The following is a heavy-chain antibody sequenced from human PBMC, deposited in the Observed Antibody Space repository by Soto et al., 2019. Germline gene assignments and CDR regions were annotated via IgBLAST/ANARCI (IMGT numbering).Heavy chain of an antibody. V-gene: IGHV4-4*02. CDR1: SGSISGSNW. CDR3: ARAEKRITIFGVVTPDLYFDY. J-gene: IGHJ4*02. D-gene: IGHD3-3*01. CDR2: IYHSGST. Sequence: SETLSLTCAVSSGSISGSNWWSWVRQPPGKGLEWIGEIYHSGSTNYNPSLKSRVTISVDKSKNQFSLKLSSVTAADTAVYYCARAEKRITIFGVVTPDLYFDYWGQGTLVTVSS.